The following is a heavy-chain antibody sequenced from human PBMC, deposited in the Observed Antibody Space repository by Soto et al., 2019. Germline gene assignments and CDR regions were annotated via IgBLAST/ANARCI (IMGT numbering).Heavy chain of an antibody. CDR3: ARSPDSSGYYPRWYYYGMDV. CDR2: IYYSGGT. J-gene: IGHJ6*02. Sequence: PSETLSLTCTVSGGSISSSSYFWGWIRQPPGKGLEWIGSIYYSGGTYYNPSLKSRVTISVDTSKNQFSLKLSSVTAADTAVYYCARSPDSSGYYPRWYYYGMDVWGQGTTVTVSS. CDR1: GGSISSSSYF. D-gene: IGHD3-22*01. V-gene: IGHV4-39*07.